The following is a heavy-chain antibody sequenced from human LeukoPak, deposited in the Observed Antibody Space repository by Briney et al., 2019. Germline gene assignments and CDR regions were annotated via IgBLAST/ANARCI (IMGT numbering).Heavy chain of an antibody. CDR3: AKRLGGSGFDY. Sequence: GGSLRLSCAASGFAFSTYVMSWVRQAPGKGLDWVSAIGTSGGTTYYADSVKGRFTISRDNSKDTLYLQMNGLRAEDTAVYYCAKRLGGSGFDYWGQGTLVTVSS. J-gene: IGHJ4*02. CDR1: GFAFSTYV. V-gene: IGHV3-23*01. CDR2: IGTSGGTT. D-gene: IGHD3-16*01.